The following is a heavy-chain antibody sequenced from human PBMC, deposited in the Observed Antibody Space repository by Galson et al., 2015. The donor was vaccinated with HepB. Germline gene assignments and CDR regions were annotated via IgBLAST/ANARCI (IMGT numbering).Heavy chain of an antibody. CDR2: IYYSGST. Sequence: QPPGKGLEWIGYIYYSGSTNYNPSLKSRVTISVDTSKNQFSLKLSSVAAADTAVYYCASGGADNYYDSGYFDYWGQGTLVTVSS. V-gene: IGHV4-59*01. CDR3: ASGGADNYYDSGYFDY. D-gene: IGHD3-22*01. J-gene: IGHJ4*02.